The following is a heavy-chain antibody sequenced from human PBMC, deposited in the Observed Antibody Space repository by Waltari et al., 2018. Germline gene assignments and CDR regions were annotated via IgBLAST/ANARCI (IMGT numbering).Heavy chain of an antibody. D-gene: IGHD7-27*01. CDR2: IYGGGKT. V-gene: IGHV3-53*01. Sequence: EVQLVESGGGLIQPGGSLRLSCAASGFTVTTNYMNWVRQAPGKGPEWVSVIYGGGKTDYGDSVKGLFIISTDDSNNTVYLQMNILRAEDTAVYYCARGSPKGTNWGCLDSWGQGALVTVSS. CDR1: GFTVTTNY. CDR3: ARGSPKGTNWGCLDS. J-gene: IGHJ4*02.